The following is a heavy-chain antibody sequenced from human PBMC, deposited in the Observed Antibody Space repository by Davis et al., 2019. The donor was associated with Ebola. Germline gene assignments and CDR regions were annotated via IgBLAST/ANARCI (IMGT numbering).Heavy chain of an antibody. CDR1: GGSISSHY. CDR3: ARALGTYDFWSGYPSVVWFDP. V-gene: IGHV4-59*11. D-gene: IGHD3-3*01. J-gene: IGHJ5*02. Sequence: MPGGSLRLSCPVSGGSISSHYWTWIRQPPGKGLEWIGYIYYSGSTNYNPSLKSRFTISVDTSKNQFSLKLSSVTAADTAVYYCARALGTYDFWSGYPSVVWFDPWGQGTLVTVSS. CDR2: IYYSGST.